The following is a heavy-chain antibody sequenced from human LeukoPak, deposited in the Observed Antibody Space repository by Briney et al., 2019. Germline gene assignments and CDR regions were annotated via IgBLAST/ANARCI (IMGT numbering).Heavy chain of an antibody. J-gene: IGHJ4*02. CDR3: VRVAKERVGGVYYFDY. D-gene: IGHD1-1*01. V-gene: IGHV3-13*01. Sequence: GGSLRLSCAASGFTFSDYDMHWVRQATGKGLEWVSAIGTAVDTYYTGSVKGRFTISRENAKNSLYLQMNSLRAGDTAVYYCVRVAKERVGGVYYFDYWGQGTPVTVSS. CDR1: GFTFSDYD. CDR2: IGTAVDT.